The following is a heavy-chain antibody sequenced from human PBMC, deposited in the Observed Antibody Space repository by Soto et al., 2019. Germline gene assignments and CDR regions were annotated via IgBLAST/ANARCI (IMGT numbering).Heavy chain of an antibody. D-gene: IGHD3-3*01. CDR2: IYSGGST. CDR3: ARGGVVTRDAFDI. J-gene: IGHJ3*02. Sequence: EVQLVESGGALVQPGGSLRLSCAPSGFTVSNNYMSWVRQAPGKGLEWVSVIYSGGSTYYADSVKARFTISRDNSKNTVYLQMNSLRAEDTAVYYCARGGVVTRDAFDIWGRGTMVTVST. V-gene: IGHV3-66*01. CDR1: GFTVSNNY.